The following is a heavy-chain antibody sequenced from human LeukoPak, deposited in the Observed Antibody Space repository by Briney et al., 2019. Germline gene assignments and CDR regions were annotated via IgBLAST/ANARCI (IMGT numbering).Heavy chain of an antibody. J-gene: IGHJ4*02. V-gene: IGHV3-21*01. Sequence: GGSLRLSCAVSGFTFSSYDMNWVRQAPGKGLEWVSSISSSSNYIHYADSVKGRFTISRDNAKNTLYLQMNSLRAEDTAVYYCARDKGYTPDYWGQGTLVTVPS. CDR2: ISSSSNYI. CDR3: ARDKGYTPDY. CDR1: GFTFSSYD. D-gene: IGHD6-13*01.